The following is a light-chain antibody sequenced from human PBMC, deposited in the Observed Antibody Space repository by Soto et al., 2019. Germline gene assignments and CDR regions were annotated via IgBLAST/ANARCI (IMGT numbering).Light chain of an antibody. Sequence: DIQLTQSPSFLSASVGDRVTITCRASQDSRSFLAWYQQKPGKAPKLLIYGASALQSGVPSRFSGSGSGTEFTLPISSLQPEDFATYYCQQFNSYPLTFGGGTKVEFK. CDR3: QQFNSYPLT. V-gene: IGKV1-9*01. J-gene: IGKJ4*01. CDR1: QDSRSF. CDR2: GAS.